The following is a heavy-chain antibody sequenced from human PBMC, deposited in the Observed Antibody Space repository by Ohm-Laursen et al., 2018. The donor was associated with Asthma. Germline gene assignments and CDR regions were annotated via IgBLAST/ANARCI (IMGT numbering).Heavy chain of an antibody. Sequence: SLRLSCSASGFTFSSYGMHWVRQAPGKGLEWVAFISYDGGNKYYADSVKGRFTISRDNSKNTLYLQMNSLRAEDTAVYYCAKVSTEYYFYGMDVWGQGTTVTVSS. CDR2: ISYDGGNK. J-gene: IGHJ6*02. CDR1: GFTFSSYG. V-gene: IGHV3-30*18. CDR3: AKVSTEYYFYGMDV. D-gene: IGHD3-3*02.